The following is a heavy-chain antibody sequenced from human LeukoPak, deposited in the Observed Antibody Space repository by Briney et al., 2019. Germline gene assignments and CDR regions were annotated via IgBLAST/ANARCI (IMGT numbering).Heavy chain of an antibody. CDR1: GGSISSYY. J-gene: IGHJ4*02. CDR2: IYDSGNT. V-gene: IGHV4-59*01. Sequence: SETLSLTCTVSGGSISSYYWSWIRQPPGKGLEWVGYIYDSGNTNYNPSLKSRVTISVDTSKNQFSLKVRSVTAADTAVYYCAKGEGDYWGQGTLVTVSS. CDR3: AKGEGDY. D-gene: IGHD2-21*01.